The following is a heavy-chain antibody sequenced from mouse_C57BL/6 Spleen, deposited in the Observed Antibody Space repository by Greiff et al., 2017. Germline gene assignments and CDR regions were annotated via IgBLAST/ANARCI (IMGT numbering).Heavy chain of an antibody. CDR1: GYTFTSYW. D-gene: IGHD1-1*01. CDR2: IDPNSGGT. J-gene: IGHJ2*01. V-gene: IGHV1-72*01. CDR3: AFYYYGSSYEDY. Sequence: QVHVKQPGAELVKPGASVKLSCKASGYTFTSYWMHWVKQRPGRGLEWIGRIDPNSGGTKYNEKFKSKATLTVDKPSSTAYMQLSSLTSEDSAVYYCAFYYYGSSYEDYWGQGTTLTVSS.